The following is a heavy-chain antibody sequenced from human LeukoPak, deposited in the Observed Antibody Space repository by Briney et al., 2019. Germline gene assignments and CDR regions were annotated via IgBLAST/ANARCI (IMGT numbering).Heavy chain of an antibody. Sequence: GGSLRLSCAASGFTFSSYAMNWVRQAPGKGLEWISYIRSTSSTIYHADSVKGRFTISRDNAKNSLYLQMNSLRDEDTAVYYCARSYSFDYWGHGTLVTVSS. CDR1: GFTFSSYA. CDR2: IRSTSSTI. J-gene: IGHJ4*01. D-gene: IGHD2-21*01. CDR3: ARSYSFDY. V-gene: IGHV3-48*02.